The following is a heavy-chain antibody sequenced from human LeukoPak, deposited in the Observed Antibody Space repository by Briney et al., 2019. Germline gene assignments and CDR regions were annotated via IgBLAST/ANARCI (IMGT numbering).Heavy chain of an antibody. Sequence: SETLSLTCTVSGGSINTYYWSWIRQPPGKGLEWIGYMYYSESTNYNPSLKSRVTISVDTSKNQFSLRLSSVTAADTAVYYCAGTYYYDSSGYAPYNYWGQGTLVTVSS. D-gene: IGHD3-22*01. J-gene: IGHJ4*02. CDR1: GGSINTYY. CDR2: MYYSEST. V-gene: IGHV4-59*01. CDR3: AGTYYYDSSGYAPYNY.